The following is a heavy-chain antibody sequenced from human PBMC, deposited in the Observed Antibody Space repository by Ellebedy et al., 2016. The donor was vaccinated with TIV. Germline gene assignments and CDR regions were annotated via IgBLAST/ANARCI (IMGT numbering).Heavy chain of an antibody. CDR3: ARGPGYYDFWSGARGMDV. J-gene: IGHJ6*02. Sequence: MPSETLSLTCTVSGGSISSGGYYWSWIRQHPGKGLEWIGYIYYSWSTYYNPSLKSRVTISVDTSKNQFSLKLSSVTAADTAVYYCARGPGYYDFWSGARGMDVWGQGTTVTVSS. CDR2: IYYSWST. V-gene: IGHV4-31*03. CDR1: GGSISSGGYY. D-gene: IGHD3-3*01.